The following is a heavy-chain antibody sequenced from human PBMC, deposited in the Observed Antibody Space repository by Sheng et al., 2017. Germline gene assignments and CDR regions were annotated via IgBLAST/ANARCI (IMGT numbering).Heavy chain of an antibody. J-gene: IGHJ4*02. D-gene: IGHD4-17*01. CDR2: VSAYNGDT. CDR3: ASAKYGDLYFDY. V-gene: IGHV1-18*01. Sequence: QVQLVQSGAEVKKPGASVTVSCKASGYTLTSYGISWVRQAPGQGLEWMGWVSAYNGDTHYAQKFQGRATMTTDTSTSTAYMELRSLRSDDTAVYYCASAKYGDLYFDYWGQGTLVTVSS. CDR1: GYTLTSYG.